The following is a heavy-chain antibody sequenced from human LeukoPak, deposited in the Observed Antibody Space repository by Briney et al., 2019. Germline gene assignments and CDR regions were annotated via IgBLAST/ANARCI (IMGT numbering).Heavy chain of an antibody. Sequence: SETLSLTCAVYGGSFSGYYWSWIRQPPGKELEWIGEINHSGSTNYNPSLKSRVTIPVDTSKNQFSLQLSSVTAADTAVYYCARAQWLENYYYYGMDVWGQGTTVTVSS. V-gene: IGHV4-34*01. J-gene: IGHJ6*01. CDR1: GGSFSGYY. CDR2: INHSGST. CDR3: ARAQWLENYYYYGMDV. D-gene: IGHD6-19*01.